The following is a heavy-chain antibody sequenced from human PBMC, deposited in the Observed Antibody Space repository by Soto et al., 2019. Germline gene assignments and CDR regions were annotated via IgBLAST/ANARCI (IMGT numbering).Heavy chain of an antibody. CDR1: GGSISNYY. CDR3: ARGWDANS. J-gene: IGHJ4*02. D-gene: IGHD6-19*01. CDR2: IYYSGST. V-gene: IGHV4-59*01. Sequence: PSETLSLTCTVSGGSISNYYWTWIRQPPGKGLEWIGYIYYSGSTNYNPSLKSRVTISVDTSKNQFSLKLSSVTAADTAVYYCARGWDANSWGQGALVTVSS.